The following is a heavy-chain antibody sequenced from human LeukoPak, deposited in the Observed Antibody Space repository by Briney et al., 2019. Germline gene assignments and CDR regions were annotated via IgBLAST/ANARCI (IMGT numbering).Heavy chain of an antibody. CDR2: INAGNGNT. V-gene: IGHV1-3*01. CDR1: GYTFTSYA. J-gene: IGHJ5*02. Sequence: ASVKVSCKASGYTFTSYAMHWVRQAPGQRLEWMGWINAGNGNTKYSQKFQGRVTMTRNTSISTAYMELSSLRSEDTAVYYCARGKIGKGGPRWFDPWGQGTLVTVSS. D-gene: IGHD3-22*01. CDR3: ARGKIGKGGPRWFDP.